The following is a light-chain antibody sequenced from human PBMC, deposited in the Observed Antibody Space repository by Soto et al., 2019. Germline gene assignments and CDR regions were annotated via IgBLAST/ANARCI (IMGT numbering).Light chain of an antibody. V-gene: IGKV3-15*01. Sequence: EIVMTQSPATLSVSPGERATLSCRASQRVSSNLAWYQQKPGQAPRLLIYGASTRATGIPARFSGSGSETEFTLTISSLQSEDFAVYYCQHYNNGPPYTFGQGTKLEIK. CDR3: QHYNNGPPYT. CDR1: QRVSSN. CDR2: GAS. J-gene: IGKJ2*01.